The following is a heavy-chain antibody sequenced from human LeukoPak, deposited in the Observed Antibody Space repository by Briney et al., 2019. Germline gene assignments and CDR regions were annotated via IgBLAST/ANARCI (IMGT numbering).Heavy chain of an antibody. D-gene: IGHD1-20*01. V-gene: IGHV1-2*02. J-gene: IGHJ3*02. CDR3: ASPKAYNWKHQNAFDI. Sequence: ASVKVSCKASGYTFTGYYMHWVRQAPGQGLEWMGWINPNSGGTNYAQKFQGRVTMTRDTSISTAYMELSRLRSDDTAVYYCASPKAYNWKHQNAFDIWGQGTMVTVSS. CDR2: INPNSGGT. CDR1: GYTFTGYY.